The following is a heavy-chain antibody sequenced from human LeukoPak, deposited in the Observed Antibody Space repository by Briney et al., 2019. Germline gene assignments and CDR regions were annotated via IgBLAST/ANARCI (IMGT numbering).Heavy chain of an antibody. V-gene: IGHV4-34*01. Sequence: PSETLSLTCAVYGGSFSGYYWSWIRQPPGKGLEWIGSIYYSGSTYYNPSLKSRVTISVDTSKNQFSLKLSSVTAADTAVYYCARGVDSSGYYYPSWGQGTLVTVSS. CDR2: IYYSGST. CDR3: ARGVDSSGYYYPS. CDR1: GGSFSGYY. D-gene: IGHD3-22*01. J-gene: IGHJ4*02.